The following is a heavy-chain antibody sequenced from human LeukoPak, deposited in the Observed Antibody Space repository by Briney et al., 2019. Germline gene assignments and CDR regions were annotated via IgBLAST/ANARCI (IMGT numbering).Heavy chain of an antibody. Sequence: GGSLRLSCAASGFTFSSYGMHWVRQAPGQGLEWVAFIRYDGSNKYYADSVKGRFTISRDNSKNTLYLQMNSLRAEDTAVYYCAKATGGNYYDSRGYNWFDPWGQGTLVTVSS. CDR3: AKATGGNYYDSRGYNWFDP. J-gene: IGHJ5*02. D-gene: IGHD3-22*01. CDR1: GFTFSSYG. V-gene: IGHV3-30*02. CDR2: IRYDGSNK.